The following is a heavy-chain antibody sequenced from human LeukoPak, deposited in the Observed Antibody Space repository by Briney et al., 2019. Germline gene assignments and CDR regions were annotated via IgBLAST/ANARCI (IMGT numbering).Heavy chain of an antibody. D-gene: IGHD2-15*01. V-gene: IGHV4-34*01. CDR3: ARWPLLYCSGGSCSDYYYYAMDV. J-gene: IGHJ6*02. CDR1: GGSFSGYY. CDR2: INHSGST. Sequence: PSETLSLTCAVYGGSFSGYYWSWIRQPPGKGLEWIGEINHSGSTNYNPSLKSRVTISVDTSKNQFSLKLSSATAADTAVYYCARWPLLYCSGGSCSDYYYYAMDVWGQGTTVTVSS.